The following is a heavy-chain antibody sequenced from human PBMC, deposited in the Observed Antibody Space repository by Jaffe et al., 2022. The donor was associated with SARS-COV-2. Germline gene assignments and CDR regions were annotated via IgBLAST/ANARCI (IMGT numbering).Heavy chain of an antibody. CDR2: INPSGGST. D-gene: IGHD3-10*01. CDR1: GYTFTSYY. V-gene: IGHV1-46*01. J-gene: IGHJ6*02. Sequence: QVQLVQSGAEVKKPGASVKVSCKASGYTFTSYYMHWVRQAPGQGLEWMGIINPSGGSTSYAQKFQGRVTMTRDTSTSTVYMELSSLRSEDTAVYYCARRAVWFGATGYGMDVWGQGTTVTVSS. CDR3: ARRAVWFGATGYGMDV.